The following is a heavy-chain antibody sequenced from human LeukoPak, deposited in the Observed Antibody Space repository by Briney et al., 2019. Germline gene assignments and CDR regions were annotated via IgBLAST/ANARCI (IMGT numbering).Heavy chain of an antibody. CDR3: ARAGSGYSFDH. Sequence: ASVKVSCKASGGTFSSYAISWVRQAPGQGLEWMGGIIPLFGTTNYAQILQGKVTITADKSTTTVYMELSGLRSDDTAVYYCARAGSGYSFDHWGQGTLVTVFS. V-gene: IGHV1-69*06. CDR2: IIPLFGTT. J-gene: IGHJ4*02. D-gene: IGHD5-12*01. CDR1: GGTFSSYA.